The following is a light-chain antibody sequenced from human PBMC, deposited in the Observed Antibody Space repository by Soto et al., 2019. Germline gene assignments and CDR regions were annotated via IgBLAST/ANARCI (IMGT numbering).Light chain of an antibody. CDR2: EGS. J-gene: IGLJ1*01. Sequence: QPVLTQPASVSGSSGQSITISCTGTSSDVGSYNLVSWYQQHPGKAPKLMIYEGSKRPSGISNRFSGSKSGNTASLTISGLQAEDEAEYYCCSYADSSRIYVFGSGTKLTVL. V-gene: IGLV2-23*01. CDR1: SSDVGSYNL. CDR3: CSYADSSRIYV.